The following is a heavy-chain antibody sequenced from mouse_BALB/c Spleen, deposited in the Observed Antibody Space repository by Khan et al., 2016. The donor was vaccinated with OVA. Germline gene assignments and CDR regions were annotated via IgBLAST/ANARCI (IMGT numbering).Heavy chain of an antibody. D-gene: IGHD6-2*01. CDR1: GYTFTNYG. J-gene: IGHJ1*01. CDR3: ARISSYWYYDV. CDR2: INTYTGEP. V-gene: IGHV9-1*02. Sequence: QIQLVQSGPELKKPGETVKISCKASGYTFTNYGMNWVKQAPGKGLKWMGWINTYTGEPTYADDLRGRFVFSLETSASTAYLQISNLKNEDMTTDFCARISSYWYYDVCGAGTTVTVSS.